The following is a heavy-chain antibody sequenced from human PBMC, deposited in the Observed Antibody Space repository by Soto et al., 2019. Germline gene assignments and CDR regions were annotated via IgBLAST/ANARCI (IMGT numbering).Heavy chain of an antibody. CDR2: INHSGST. CDR3: AIGQSSLLLDC. CDR1: GGSFSGYY. J-gene: IGHJ4*02. Sequence: QVQLQQWGAGLLKPSESLSLTCAVYGGSFSGYYWSWIRQPPGKGLEWIGEINHSGSTNYNPSLKSRVTISVDTSMNQFSLKLSSVTAADTAVYYWAIGQSSLLLDCWGQGVLVTVSS. D-gene: IGHD2-8*02. V-gene: IGHV4-34*01.